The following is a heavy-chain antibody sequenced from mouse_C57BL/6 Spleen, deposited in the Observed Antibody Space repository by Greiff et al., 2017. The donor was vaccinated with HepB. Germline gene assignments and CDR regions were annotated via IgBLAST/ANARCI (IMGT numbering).Heavy chain of an antibody. CDR3: TRSGQTDARDD. CDR2: ISSGGDYI. Sequence: EVQVVESGEGLVKPGGSLKLSCAASGFTFSSYAMSWVRQTPEKRLEWVAYISSGGDYIYYADTVKGRFTIFRDNARNTLYLQMRSLKSEDTAMYYGTRSGQTDARDDWGQGTSVTVSA. D-gene: IGHD3-2*01. V-gene: IGHV5-9-1*02. CDR1: GFTFSSYA. J-gene: IGHJ4*01.